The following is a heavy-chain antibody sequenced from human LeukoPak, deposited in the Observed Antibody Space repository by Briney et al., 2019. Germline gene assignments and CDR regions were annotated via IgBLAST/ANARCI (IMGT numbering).Heavy chain of an antibody. CDR1: GGSISRSY. J-gene: IGHJ5*02. D-gene: IGHD3-10*01. CDR2: IYGSGTI. V-gene: IGHV4-4*07. CDR3: ARDSGTTGEVKFDP. Sequence: TSETLSLTCTVSGGSISRSYWSWLRQPAGKGPEWIGRIYGSGTITYNPSLESRVTMSVDTSKNQFSLKLRSVTAADTAVYYCARDSGTTGEVKFDPWGQGILVTVSS.